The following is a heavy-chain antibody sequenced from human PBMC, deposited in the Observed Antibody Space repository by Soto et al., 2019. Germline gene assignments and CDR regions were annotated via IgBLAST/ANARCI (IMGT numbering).Heavy chain of an antibody. D-gene: IGHD3-3*01. CDR1: GFTFSNYA. V-gene: IGHV3-23*01. CDR2: ISGSGGSI. J-gene: IGHJ4*02. CDR3: AKDQDSGVVITFYFDY. Sequence: GGSLRLSCAASGFTFSNYAMNWVRQAPGKGLEWVAGISGSGGSIFYADSVKGRFTISRDNSKNTLYLQMNSLRAEDTAVYYCAKDQDSGVVITFYFDYWGQGALVTVSS.